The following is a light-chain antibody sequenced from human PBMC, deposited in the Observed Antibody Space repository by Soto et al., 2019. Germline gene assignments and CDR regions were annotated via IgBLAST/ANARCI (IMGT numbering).Light chain of an antibody. CDR1: QSVSSSY. Sequence: EIVLTQSPDTLSLSPGERATLSCRASQSVSSSYLAWYQQKPGQAPRLLIYGASSRATGIPDRFSGSESGTDFTLTISRLEAEDFAVYYCQQYTSSQLTFGGGTKVEIK. CDR3: QQYTSSQLT. V-gene: IGKV3-20*01. CDR2: GAS. J-gene: IGKJ4*01.